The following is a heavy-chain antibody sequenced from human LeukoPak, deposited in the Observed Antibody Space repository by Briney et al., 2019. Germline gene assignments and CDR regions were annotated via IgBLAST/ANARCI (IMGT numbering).Heavy chain of an antibody. CDR2: INPNSGGT. D-gene: IGHD6-13*01. J-gene: IGHJ3*02. CDR3: ARSIAAAGHDAFDI. Sequence: ASVKVSCKASGYTFTGYYMHWVRQAPGQGLEWMGWINPNSGGTNYAQKFQGWVTMTRDMSISTAYMELSRLRSDDTAVYYCARSIAAAGHDAFDIWGQGTMVTVSS. V-gene: IGHV1-2*04. CDR1: GYTFTGYY.